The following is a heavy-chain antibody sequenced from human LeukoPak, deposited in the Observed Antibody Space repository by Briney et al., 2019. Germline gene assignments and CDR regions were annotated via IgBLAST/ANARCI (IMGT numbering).Heavy chain of an antibody. Sequence: ELGGSLRLSCAASGFTFSSYAMSWVRQAPGKGLEWVSAISGSGGSTYYADSVKGRFTISSDNSKNTLYLQMNSLRAEDTAVYYCAKPLPRRFLEWLLPFDYWGQGTLVTVSS. CDR2: ISGSGGST. D-gene: IGHD3-3*01. CDR3: AKPLPRRFLEWLLPFDY. V-gene: IGHV3-23*01. J-gene: IGHJ4*02. CDR1: GFTFSSYA.